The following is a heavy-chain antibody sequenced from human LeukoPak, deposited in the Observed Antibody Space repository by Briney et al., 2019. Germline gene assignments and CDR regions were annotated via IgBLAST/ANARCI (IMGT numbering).Heavy chain of an antibody. D-gene: IGHD7-27*01. CDR3: TKNGPNWGELDY. CDR2: ISANGVST. V-gene: IGHV3-23*01. Sequence: GGSLRLSCSASGLTFSSYAMTWVRQAPGKGLDWVASISANGVSTTYYADSVKGRFTISRDNSKNTLHLQMNSLRAEDTAVYYCTKNGPNWGELDYWGQGTLVTVSS. CDR1: GLTFSSYA. J-gene: IGHJ4*02.